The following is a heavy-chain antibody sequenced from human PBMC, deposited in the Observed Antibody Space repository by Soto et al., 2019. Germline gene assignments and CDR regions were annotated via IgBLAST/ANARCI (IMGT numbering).Heavy chain of an antibody. CDR1: GGSFSGYY. V-gene: IGHV4-34*01. CDR3: ASLRLDCRGGSCPPPRVGAYYIGV. CDR2: INHSGST. Sequence: QVQLQQWGAGLLKPSETLSLTCAVYGGSFSGYYWSWIRQPPGKGLEWIGEINHSGSTNYNPSLKSYLHLPGKPSKNQFSRELSRVTGVDTGVYYCASLRLDCRGGSCPPPRVGAYYIGVSGKGTTVTVS. J-gene: IGHJ6*03. D-gene: IGHD2-15*01.